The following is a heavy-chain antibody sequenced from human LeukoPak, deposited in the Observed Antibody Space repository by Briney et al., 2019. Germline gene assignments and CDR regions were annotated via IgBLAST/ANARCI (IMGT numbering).Heavy chain of an antibody. CDR1: GGSFSGYY. D-gene: IGHD3-9*01. V-gene: IGHV4-34*01. Sequence: SETLSLTCAVYGGSFSGYYWSWIRQPPGKGLEWIGEINHSGSTNYNPSLKSRVTISVDTSKNQFSLKLSSVTAADTAVYYCASRPYYDILTGYYEGGDYWGQGTLVTVSS. CDR3: ASRPYYDILTGYYEGGDY. J-gene: IGHJ4*02. CDR2: INHSGST.